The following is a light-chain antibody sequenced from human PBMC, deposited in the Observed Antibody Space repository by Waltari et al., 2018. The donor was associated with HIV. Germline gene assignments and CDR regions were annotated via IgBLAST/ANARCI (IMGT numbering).Light chain of an antibody. J-gene: IGKJ3*01. CDR2: LAS. CDR3: SQALQTPFT. CDR1: QSLMNKRGKQH. Sequence: IAITQSPLSLSVTPGQPASLSCRSSQSLMNKRGKQHLAYLHWYVQKPGQSPQLLIHLASNRASGVPDRFSGSGSGTDFTLTISRVEAEDVGVYYCSQALQTPFTFGPGTKVEI. V-gene: IGKV2-28*01.